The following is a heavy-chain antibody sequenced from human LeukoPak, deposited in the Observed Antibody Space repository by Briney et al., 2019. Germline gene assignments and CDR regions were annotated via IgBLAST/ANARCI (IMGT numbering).Heavy chain of an antibody. CDR3: ARGGGSSS. V-gene: IGHV3-7*01. J-gene: IGHJ5*02. D-gene: IGHD6-6*01. Sequence: RTGGSLRLTCAASGFSFSNFWMSRVRQAPGKGLEWVANIKPDGSATNYVNSVKGRFTISRDNAKNSLDLQMNSLRAEDTAVYYCARGGGSSSWGQGTLVTVSS. CDR2: IKPDGSAT. CDR1: GFSFSNFW.